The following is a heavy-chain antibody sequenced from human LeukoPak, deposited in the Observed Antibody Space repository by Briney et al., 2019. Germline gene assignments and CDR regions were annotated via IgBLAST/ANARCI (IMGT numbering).Heavy chain of an antibody. Sequence: ASVKVSCKASGYAFTSYDINWVRQATGQGLEWMGYMNPNSGNGGYAQKLQGRVTMTTDTSTSTAYMELRSLRSDDTAVYYCARTRSGGPYYYYYMDVWGKGTTVTVSS. CDR1: GYAFTSYD. V-gene: IGHV1-8*02. CDR3: ARTRSGGPYYYYYMDV. J-gene: IGHJ6*03. D-gene: IGHD2-15*01. CDR2: MNPNSGNG.